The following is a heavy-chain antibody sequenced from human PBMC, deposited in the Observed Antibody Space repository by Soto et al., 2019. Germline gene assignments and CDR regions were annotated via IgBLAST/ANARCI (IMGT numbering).Heavy chain of an antibody. CDR1: GYTFTGYY. J-gene: IGHJ4*02. V-gene: IGHV1-2*04. CDR2: INPNSGGT. D-gene: IGHD2-2*01. CDR3: ARDIQHCSSTSCYPYEAMIVAWGFDY. Sequence: ASVKVSCKASGYTFTGYYMHWVRQAPGQGLEWMGWINPNSGGTNYAQKFQGWVTMTRDTSISTAYMELSRLRSDDTAVYYCARDIQHCSSTSCYPYEAMIVAWGFDYWGQGTLVTVSS.